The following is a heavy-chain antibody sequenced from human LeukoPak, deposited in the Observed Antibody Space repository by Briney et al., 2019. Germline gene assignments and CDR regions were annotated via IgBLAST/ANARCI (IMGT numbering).Heavy chain of an antibody. CDR2: IYYSGRS. CDR3: ARDLSVTDSSGPFDY. J-gene: IGHJ4*02. V-gene: IGHV4-39*07. D-gene: IGHD3-22*01. CDR1: GGSISSIYYY. Sequence: KPSETLSLTCAVSGGSISSIYYYWGWIRQPPGKGLEWIGSIYYSGRSHYNPSLNSRVTISVDTSKNQFSLNLNSLTAADTAVYYCARDLSVTDSSGPFDYWGQGTLVTVSS.